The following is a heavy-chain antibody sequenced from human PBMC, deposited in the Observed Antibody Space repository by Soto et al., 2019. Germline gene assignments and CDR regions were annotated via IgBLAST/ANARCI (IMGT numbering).Heavy chain of an antibody. CDR1: GFTFSNYW. J-gene: IGHJ4*02. V-gene: IGHV3-7*01. CDR2: IRQDGSEK. Sequence: EVQVVESGGGLVQPGGSLKLSCVASGFTFSNYWMSWVRQAPGKGLEWVANIRQDGSEKNFVDSVKGRFTISRDNAKTSVDLQMNSLRAEATAVYYCATPQSFDYWGQGTLVTVSS. CDR3: ATPQSFDY.